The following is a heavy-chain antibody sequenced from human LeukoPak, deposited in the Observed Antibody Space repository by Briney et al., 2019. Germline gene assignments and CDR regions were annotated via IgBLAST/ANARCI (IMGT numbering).Heavy chain of an antibody. CDR2: ISGGGGNT. CDR3: AKRMERDAYYSALDY. V-gene: IGHV3-23*01. J-gene: IGHJ4*02. CDR1: GFTFSSYA. Sequence: GGSLRLSCAASGFTFSSYAMSWVRQAPGKGLEWVSVISGGGGNTYYTDSVKGRFTISRDNSKNTLFLQMNSLRAEDTAIYYCAKRMERDAYYSALDYWGQGTLVTVPS. D-gene: IGHD3-16*01.